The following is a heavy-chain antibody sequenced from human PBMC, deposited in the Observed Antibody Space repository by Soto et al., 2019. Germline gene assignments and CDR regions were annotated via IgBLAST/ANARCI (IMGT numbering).Heavy chain of an antibody. CDR2: IGSGGDGI. D-gene: IGHD6-13*01. J-gene: IGHJ4*02. V-gene: IGHV3-23*01. CDR1: GFTFSNYA. Sequence: GGSLRLSCAASGFTFSNYAMKWVRQAPGKGLEWVSVIGSGGDGIHYADSVKGRFTISRDNSENTVNLQMNSLRAEDTAVYYCATYRQHLMDSWGQGILVTVSS. CDR3: ATYRQHLMDS.